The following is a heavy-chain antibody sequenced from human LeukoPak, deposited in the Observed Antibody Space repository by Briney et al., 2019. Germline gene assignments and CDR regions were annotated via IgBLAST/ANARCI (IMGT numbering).Heavy chain of an antibody. Sequence: SETLSLTCTVSGGSISSYYWSWIRQPPGKGLEWIGYIYYSGSTNYNPSLKSRVTISVDTSKNQFSLKLSSVTAADTAVYYCARDGYKIPFDYWGQGTLVTVSS. CDR3: ARDGYKIPFDY. J-gene: IGHJ4*02. CDR2: IYYSGST. V-gene: IGHV4-59*12. D-gene: IGHD5-24*01. CDR1: GGSISSYY.